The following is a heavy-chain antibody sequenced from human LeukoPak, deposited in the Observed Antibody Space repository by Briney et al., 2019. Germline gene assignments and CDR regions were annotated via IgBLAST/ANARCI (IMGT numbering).Heavy chain of an antibody. CDR1: GGSFSGYY. CDR3: ARLRGYYGSGSYFPLLFDY. J-gene: IGHJ4*02. D-gene: IGHD3-10*01. V-gene: IGHV4-34*01. Sequence: SETLSLTCAVYGGSFSGYYWSWIRQPPGKGLEWIGEINHSGSTNYNPSLKSRVTISVDTSKNQFSLTLSSVTAADTAVYYCARLRGYYGSGSYFPLLFDYWGQGTLVTVSS. CDR2: INHSGST.